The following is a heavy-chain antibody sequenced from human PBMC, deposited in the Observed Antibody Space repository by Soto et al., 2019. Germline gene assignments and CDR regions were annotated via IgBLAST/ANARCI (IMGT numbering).Heavy chain of an antibody. CDR3: ASPSIVGATKNYYYGMDV. Sequence: GESLKISCKGSGYSFTSYWIGWVRQMPGKGLEWMGIIYPGDSDTRYSPSFQGQVTISADKSISTAYLQWSSLKASDTAMYYCASPSIVGATKNYYYGMDVWGQGTTVTVSS. D-gene: IGHD1-26*01. CDR1: GYSFTSYW. J-gene: IGHJ6*02. V-gene: IGHV5-51*01. CDR2: IYPGDSDT.